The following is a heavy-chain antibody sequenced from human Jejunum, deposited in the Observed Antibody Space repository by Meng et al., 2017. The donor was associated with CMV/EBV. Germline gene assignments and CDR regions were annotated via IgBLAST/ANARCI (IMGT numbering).Heavy chain of an antibody. CDR1: GYTFTDNH. V-gene: IGHV1-2*02. Sequence: KVSCKASGYTFTDNHMHWVRQAPGQGLEWMGWVTPNSGGTFYAQKFQGRVTMTRDTSISTAYMELRRLTSDDTAVYYCARHGNYLDVWGQGTTVTVSS. J-gene: IGHJ6*02. CDR2: VTPNSGGT. CDR3: ARHGNYLDV. D-gene: IGHD4-17*01.